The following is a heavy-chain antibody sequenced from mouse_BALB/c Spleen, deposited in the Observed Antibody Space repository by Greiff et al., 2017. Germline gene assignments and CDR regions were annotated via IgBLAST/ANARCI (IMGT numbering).Heavy chain of an antibody. V-gene: IGHV1S81*02. Sequence: VQLQQPGAELVKPGASVKLSCKASGYTFTSYWMHWVKQRPGQGLEWIGEINPSNGRTNYNEKFKSKATLTVDKSSSTAYMQLSSLTSEDSAVYYCARGRGNWAWFAYWGQGTLVTVSA. D-gene: IGHD4-1*01. CDR2: INPSNGRT. CDR1: GYTFTSYW. J-gene: IGHJ3*01. CDR3: ARGRGNWAWFAY.